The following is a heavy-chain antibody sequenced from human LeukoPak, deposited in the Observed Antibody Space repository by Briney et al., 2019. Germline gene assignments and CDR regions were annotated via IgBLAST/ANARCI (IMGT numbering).Heavy chain of an antibody. J-gene: IGHJ6*04. CDR1: GFTFSRFW. Sequence: GGPLRLSCAASGFTFSRFWMSWVRQAPGKGLEWVANIKQDGSEKYYVDSVKGRFTISRDNAKNSVYLQMNSLRAEDTAVYYCAELGITMIGGVWGKGTTVTISS. D-gene: IGHD3-10*02. V-gene: IGHV3-7*01. CDR3: AELGITMIGGV. CDR2: IKQDGSEK.